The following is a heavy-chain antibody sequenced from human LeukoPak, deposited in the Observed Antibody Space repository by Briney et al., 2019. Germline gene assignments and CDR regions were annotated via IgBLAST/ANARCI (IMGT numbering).Heavy chain of an antibody. D-gene: IGHD6-13*01. CDR1: GFNFGHFE. CDR3: ARGGGSWSWV. Sequence: GGSLRLSCAASGFNFGHFEMNWVRQAPGKGLEWVSYISSSGSIKHYADSVKGRFTISRDNAENSLYLEMNSLRAEETGVYYCARGGGSWSWVWGRGTTVTVSS. V-gene: IGHV3-48*03. J-gene: IGHJ6*02. CDR2: ISSSGSIK.